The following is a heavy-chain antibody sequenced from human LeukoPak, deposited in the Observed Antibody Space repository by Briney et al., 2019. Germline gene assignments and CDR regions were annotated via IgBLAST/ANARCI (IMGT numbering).Heavy chain of an antibody. CDR1: GFIFSNYG. CDR3: VRDNPRCCGVVPANIDDY. J-gene: IGHJ4*02. D-gene: IGHD2-15*01. CDR2: IENDGSNK. Sequence: GGSLRLSCAASGFIFSNYGMCWVRQAPGKGLEWVTFIENDGSNKYYADSVRGRFTISRDNAKNSLYLQMNSLRAEDTAVYYCVRDNPRCCGVVPANIDDYWGQGTLVTVSS. V-gene: IGHV3-33*07.